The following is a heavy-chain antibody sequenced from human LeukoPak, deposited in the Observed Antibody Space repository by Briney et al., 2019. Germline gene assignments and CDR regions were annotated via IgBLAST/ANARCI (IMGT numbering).Heavy chain of an antibody. CDR2: TYYRSKWYN. Sequence: SQTLSLTCVISGDSVSSNSATWKWIRQSPLRGLEWLGRTYYRSKWYNDYAVSVKSRITISPDTSKNQFSLQLNSVTPDDTAVYYCARGPRWVDPWGQGTLVTVSS. CDR3: ARGPRWVDP. J-gene: IGHJ5*02. V-gene: IGHV6-1*01. CDR1: GDSVSSNSAT.